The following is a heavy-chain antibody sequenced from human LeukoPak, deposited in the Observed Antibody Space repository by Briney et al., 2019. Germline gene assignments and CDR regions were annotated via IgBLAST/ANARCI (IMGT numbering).Heavy chain of an antibody. D-gene: IGHD3-22*01. CDR2: ISIDGGDT. Sequence: PGGSLRLSCAASGFRFGSYAMHWVRQAPGKGLEYVSAISIDGGDTFYASSVKGRFTISRDNSKSTLYLQMGSLRAEDMAVYYCARVLRDISGYYDYWGQGTLVTVSS. J-gene: IGHJ4*02. CDR1: GFRFGSYA. CDR3: ARVLRDISGYYDY. V-gene: IGHV3-64*01.